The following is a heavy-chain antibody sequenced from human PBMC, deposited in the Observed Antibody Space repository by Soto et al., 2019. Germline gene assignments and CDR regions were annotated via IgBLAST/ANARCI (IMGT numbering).Heavy chain of an antibody. CDR1: GYTFTSYG. D-gene: IGHD2-8*01. CDR2: ISAYNGNT. Sequence: GASVKVSCKASGYTFTSYGISWVRQAPGQGLEWMGWISAYNGNTNYAQKLQGRVTMTTDTSTSTAYMELRSLRSDDTAVYYCARDLEDIVLMVYAIHAFDIWGQGTMVTV. V-gene: IGHV1-18*01. J-gene: IGHJ3*02. CDR3: ARDLEDIVLMVYAIHAFDI.